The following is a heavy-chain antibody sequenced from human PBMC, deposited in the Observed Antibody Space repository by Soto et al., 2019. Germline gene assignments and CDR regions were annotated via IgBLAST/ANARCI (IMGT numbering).Heavy chain of an antibody. Sequence: RLSCAASGFTFSSYAMSWARQAPGKGLEWVSAISGSGGSTYYADSVKGRFTISRDNSKNTLYLQMNSLRAEDTAVYYCAKGPHYDFWSGVDPWGQGTLVTVSS. CDR2: ISGSGGST. CDR3: AKGPHYDFWSGVDP. D-gene: IGHD3-3*01. V-gene: IGHV3-23*01. CDR1: GFTFSSYA. J-gene: IGHJ5*02.